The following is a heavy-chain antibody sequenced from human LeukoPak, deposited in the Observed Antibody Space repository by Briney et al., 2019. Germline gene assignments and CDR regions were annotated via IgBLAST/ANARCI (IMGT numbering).Heavy chain of an antibody. CDR3: ARGYDSSGYDY. Sequence: SETLSLTCTVSGGSISSYYWSWIRQPPGKGLEWIGHIYYSGSTYYNPSLKSRVTISVDTSKNQFSLKLSSVTAADTAVYYCARGYDSSGYDYWGQGTLVTVSS. V-gene: IGHV4-59*08. D-gene: IGHD3-22*01. J-gene: IGHJ4*02. CDR1: GGSISSYY. CDR2: IYYSGST.